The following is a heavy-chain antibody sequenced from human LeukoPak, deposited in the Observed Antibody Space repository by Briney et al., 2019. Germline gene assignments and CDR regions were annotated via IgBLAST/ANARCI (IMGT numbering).Heavy chain of an antibody. CDR1: GGSSSGYY. D-gene: IGHD5-18*01. J-gene: IGHJ4*02. Sequence: SETLSLTCAVYGGSSSGYYWSWIRQPPGKGLEWIGEINHSGSTNYNPSLKSRVTISVDTSKNQFSLKLSSVTAADTAVYYCARFLIDTAMVTFDYWGQGTLVTVSS. V-gene: IGHV4-34*01. CDR3: ARFLIDTAMVTFDY. CDR2: INHSGST.